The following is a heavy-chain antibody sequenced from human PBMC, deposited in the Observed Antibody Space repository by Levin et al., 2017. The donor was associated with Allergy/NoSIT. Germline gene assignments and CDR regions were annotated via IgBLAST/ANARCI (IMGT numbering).Heavy chain of an antibody. CDR1: GLIFSSYG. V-gene: IGHV3-30*02. CDR3: TKGGDMDV. J-gene: IGHJ6*03. D-gene: IGHD3-16*01. CDR2: ITSAGTNK. Sequence: PGGSLRLSCAASGLIFSSYGMYWVRQAPGKGLEWVALITSAGTNKYYLDSVRGRFTISRDNSKNTLYLQMNSLRVEDTAVYYCTKGGDMDVWGKGTTVTVSS.